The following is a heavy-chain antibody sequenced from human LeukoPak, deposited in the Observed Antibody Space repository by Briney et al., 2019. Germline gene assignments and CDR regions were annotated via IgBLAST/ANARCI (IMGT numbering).Heavy chain of an antibody. Sequence: ASVTVSCTTSGYTFSNYGISWVRQAPGQGLEWMGWITAYNGNRLYAQRFQGRITLTTDTSTSTSYMELRSLEYDDTAIYYCARDNDKVVDHWGQGTLVTVSS. CDR1: GYTFSNYG. J-gene: IGHJ4*01. CDR3: ARDNDKVVDH. D-gene: IGHD1-1*01. CDR2: ITAYNGNR. V-gene: IGHV1-18*01.